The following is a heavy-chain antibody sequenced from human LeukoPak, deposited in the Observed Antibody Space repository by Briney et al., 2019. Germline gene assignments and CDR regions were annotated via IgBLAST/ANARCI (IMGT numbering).Heavy chain of an antibody. CDR1: GFTFSYYT. Sequence: GGSLRLSCAASGFTFSYYTMYWVRQAPGKGLEWVANIKQDGSKKSYVDSVKGRFTISRDNAKNSLYLQMNSLRAEDTAIYYCTRVGYIDEGIDYWGQGTLVTVSS. J-gene: IGHJ4*02. V-gene: IGHV3-7*04. CDR3: TRVGYIDEGIDY. D-gene: IGHD5-24*01. CDR2: IKQDGSKK.